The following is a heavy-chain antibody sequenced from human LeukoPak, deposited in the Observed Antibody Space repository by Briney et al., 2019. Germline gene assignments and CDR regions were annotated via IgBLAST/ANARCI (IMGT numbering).Heavy chain of an antibody. CDR2: IIGSGGST. CDR1: GLTFSNYA. J-gene: IGHJ4*02. CDR3: EMTPFDY. Sequence: GGSQTLSCAASGLTFSNYAMTWARQAPGRGLDWFSTIIGSGGSTYFADSVKDLLTISRDNTKNTLSLQMDSLRVEDTAVYYCEMTPFDYWGQGTLVTVSS. V-gene: IGHV3-23*01.